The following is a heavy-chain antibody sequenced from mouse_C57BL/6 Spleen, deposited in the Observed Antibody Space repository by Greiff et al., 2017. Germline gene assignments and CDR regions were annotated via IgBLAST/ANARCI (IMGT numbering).Heavy chain of an antibody. D-gene: IGHD1-1*01. CDR1: GFNIKDYY. Sequence: VQLQQSGAELVKPGASVKLSCTASGFNIKDYYMHWVKQRTEQGLAWIGRIDPEDGETKYAPKFQGKATITADTSSNTAYLPLSSLTSEDTAVYYCARRYGSSHWYFDVWGTGTTVTVSS. V-gene: IGHV14-2*01. CDR2: IDPEDGET. J-gene: IGHJ1*03. CDR3: ARRYGSSHWYFDV.